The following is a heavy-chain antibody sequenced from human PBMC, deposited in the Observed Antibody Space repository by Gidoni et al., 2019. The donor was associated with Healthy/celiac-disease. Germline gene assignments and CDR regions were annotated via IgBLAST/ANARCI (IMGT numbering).Heavy chain of an antibody. D-gene: IGHD3-16*01. J-gene: IGHJ5*02. V-gene: IGHV4-59*01. CDR2: IYYSGSA. CDR3: ARAQGGPNWFDP. Sequence: QVQLQESRPGLVKPSETLSLTCTVSGGSISSYYWSWIRQPPGKGLEWIGYIYYSGSANYNPSLKSRVTISVDTSKNQFSLKLSSVTAADTAVYYCARAQGGPNWFDPWGQGTLVTVSS. CDR1: GGSISSYY.